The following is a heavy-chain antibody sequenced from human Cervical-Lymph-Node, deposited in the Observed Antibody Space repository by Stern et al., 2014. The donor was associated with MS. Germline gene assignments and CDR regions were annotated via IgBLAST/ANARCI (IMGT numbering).Heavy chain of an antibody. CDR1: GFTFSNAW. J-gene: IGHJ4*02. CDR3: TTDYATVTTFDY. CDR2: IKSKTDGETT. Sequence: EVQLVESGGGLVKPGGSLRLSCAASGFTFSNAWMSWVRQAPGKGLEWVGRIKSKTDGETTDYAAPVKGRFTISRDDSKNTLYLQMNSLKTEDTAVYYCTTDYATVTTFDYWGQGTLVTVSS. D-gene: IGHD4-17*01. V-gene: IGHV3-15*01.